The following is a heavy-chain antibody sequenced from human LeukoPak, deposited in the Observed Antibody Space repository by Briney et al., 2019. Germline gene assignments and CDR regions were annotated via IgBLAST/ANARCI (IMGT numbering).Heavy chain of an antibody. CDR1: GFTLSNAW. CDR2: IKTRTSGGTT. D-gene: IGHD7-27*01. Sequence: GGSLRLSCTASGFTLSNAWVSWVRQAPGKGLEWVARIKTRTSGGTTDYAAPVKGRFTISRDDSKNTVYLQMNVLETEDTALYYCTIDTLPNWDDAFDIWGQGTMITVSS. CDR3: TIDTLPNWDDAFDI. J-gene: IGHJ3*02. V-gene: IGHV3-15*01.